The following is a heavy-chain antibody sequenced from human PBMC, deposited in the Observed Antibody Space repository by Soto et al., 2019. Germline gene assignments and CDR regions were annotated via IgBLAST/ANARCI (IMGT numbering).Heavy chain of an antibody. CDR3: AKERTIFGVAAYYYYYMDV. J-gene: IGHJ6*03. D-gene: IGHD3-3*01. Sequence: QVQLVESGGGVVQPGRSLRLSCAASGFTFSSYGMHWVRQAPGKGLEWVAVISYDGSNKYYADSVKGRFTISRDNSKNTLYLQMISLRAEDKAVYYCAKERTIFGVAAYYYYYMDVWGKGTTVTVSS. CDR2: ISYDGSNK. V-gene: IGHV3-30*18. CDR1: GFTFSSYG.